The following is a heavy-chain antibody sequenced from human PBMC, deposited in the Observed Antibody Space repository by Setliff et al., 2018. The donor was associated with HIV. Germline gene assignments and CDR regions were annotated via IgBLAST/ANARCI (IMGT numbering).Heavy chain of an antibody. D-gene: IGHD6-6*01. V-gene: IGHV1-46*01. CDR1: GYTFTCYY. CDR2: INPSSGST. J-gene: IGHJ1*01. Sequence: GASVKVSCKASGYTFTCYYMHWVRQAPGQGLEWMGIINPSSGSTTYAQKFQGRVTMTRDTSTSTVYMELSSLRSEDTAVYYCARDPAPSSSASYFQHWGQGTPVTVSS. CDR3: ARDPAPSSSASYFQH.